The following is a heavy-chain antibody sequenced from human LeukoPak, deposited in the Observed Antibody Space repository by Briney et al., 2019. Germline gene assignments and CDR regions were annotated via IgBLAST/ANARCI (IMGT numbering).Heavy chain of an antibody. V-gene: IGHV3-23*01. CDR1: GFNLSNYA. CDR3: AKQLGSGNYYPTGEDY. Sequence: GGSLRLSCAASGFNLSNYATTWVRQAPGKGLEWVSAISASGTDTYYADSVKGRFTISRDTSKNTVYLQMNSLRDEDTAIYYCAKQLGSGNYYPTGEDYWGQGTLVTVSS. D-gene: IGHD3-10*01. J-gene: IGHJ4*02. CDR2: ISASGTDT.